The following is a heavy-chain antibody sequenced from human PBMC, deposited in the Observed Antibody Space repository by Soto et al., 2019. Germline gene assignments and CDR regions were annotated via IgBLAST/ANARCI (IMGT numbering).Heavy chain of an antibody. Sequence: ASVKVSCKASGYTFTSYAMHWVRQAPGQRLEWMGWINAGNGNTKYSQKFQGRVTITRDTSASTAYMELSSLRSEDTAVYYCARVAYSSGQKEYYYYMDVWGKGTTVTVSS. CDR3: ARVAYSSGQKEYYYYMDV. D-gene: IGHD6-19*01. CDR2: INAGNGNT. J-gene: IGHJ6*03. CDR1: GYTFTSYA. V-gene: IGHV1-3*01.